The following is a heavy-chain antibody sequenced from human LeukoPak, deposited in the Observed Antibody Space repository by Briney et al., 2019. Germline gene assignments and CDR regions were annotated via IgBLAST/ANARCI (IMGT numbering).Heavy chain of an antibody. CDR3: ARGIAAASERALDI. Sequence: SETLSLTCIVSGAYVTTYSWNWIRQPAGKGLEWIGRIYSSGSTDYNPSLKSRVTMSVDTSKNQFSLKLTSVTAADTAVYYCARGIAAASERALDIWGQGTTVTVSS. V-gene: IGHV4-4*07. CDR2: IYSSGST. D-gene: IGHD6-13*01. CDR1: GAYVTTYS. J-gene: IGHJ3*02.